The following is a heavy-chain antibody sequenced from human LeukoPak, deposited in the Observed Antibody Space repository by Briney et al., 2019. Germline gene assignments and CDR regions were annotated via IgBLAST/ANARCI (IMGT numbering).Heavy chain of an antibody. D-gene: IGHD6-13*01. CDR2: IKQDGSEK. CDR3: ARGGIAAATTFDY. J-gene: IGHJ4*02. Sequence: GGSLRLSCAASGFTLSSYAMSWVRQAPGKGLEWVANIKQDGSEKYYVDSVKGRFTISRDNAKNSLYLQMNSLRAEDTAVYYCARGGIAAATTFDYWGQGTLVTVSS. V-gene: IGHV3-7*01. CDR1: GFTLSSYA.